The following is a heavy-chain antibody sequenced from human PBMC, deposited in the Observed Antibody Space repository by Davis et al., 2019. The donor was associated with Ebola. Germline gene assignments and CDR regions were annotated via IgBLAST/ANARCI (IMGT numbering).Heavy chain of an antibody. Sequence: GGSLRLSCAASGFTFSSYGMHWVRQAPGKGLEWVAVISYDGSNKYYADSVKGRFTISRDNSKNTLYLQMNSLRADDTAVYYCAKDRRGYNSAADYWGQGTLVTVSS. CDR1: GFTFSSYG. J-gene: IGHJ4*02. V-gene: IGHV3-30*18. CDR3: AKDRRGYNSAADY. CDR2: ISYDGSNK. D-gene: IGHD5-24*01.